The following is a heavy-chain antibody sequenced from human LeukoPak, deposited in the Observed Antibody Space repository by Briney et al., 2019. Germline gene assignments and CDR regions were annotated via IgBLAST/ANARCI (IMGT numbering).Heavy chain of an antibody. Sequence: VKVSCKASGYTFTSYGISWVRQAPGQGLEWMGWINPNSGGTNYAQKFQGRVTMTRDTSISTAYMELSRLRSDDTAVYYCARSWELLNWGQGTLVTVSS. D-gene: IGHD1-26*01. CDR2: INPNSGGT. V-gene: IGHV1-2*02. J-gene: IGHJ4*02. CDR1: GYTFTSYG. CDR3: ARSWELLN.